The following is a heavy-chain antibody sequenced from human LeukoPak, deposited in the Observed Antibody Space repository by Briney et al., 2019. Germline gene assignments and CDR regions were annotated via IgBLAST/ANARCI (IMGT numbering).Heavy chain of an antibody. CDR1: GYTFTIYG. Sequence: GASVTVSCTASGYTFTIYGISWVRQAPGQGLEWMGWISAYNGNTNYAQKLQGRVTMTTDTSTSTAYMELRSLRSDDTAVYYCARDPAYSSGWYLDYWGQGTLVTVSS. J-gene: IGHJ4*02. D-gene: IGHD6-19*01. CDR3: ARDPAYSSGWYLDY. CDR2: ISAYNGNT. V-gene: IGHV1-18*01.